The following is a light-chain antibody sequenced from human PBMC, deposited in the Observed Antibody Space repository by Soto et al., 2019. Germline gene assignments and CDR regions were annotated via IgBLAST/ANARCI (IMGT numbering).Light chain of an antibody. Sequence: QSALTQPPSASGSPGQSVAISCTGTSSDVGGYNYVSWYQQHPGKAPKLMIYEVTKRPSGVPDRFSGSKSGNTASLTVSGLQAEHEAEYYCSSYGGRNNWVFGGGTKLTVL. V-gene: IGLV2-8*01. CDR1: SSDVGGYNY. J-gene: IGLJ3*02. CDR2: EVT. CDR3: SSYGGRNNWV.